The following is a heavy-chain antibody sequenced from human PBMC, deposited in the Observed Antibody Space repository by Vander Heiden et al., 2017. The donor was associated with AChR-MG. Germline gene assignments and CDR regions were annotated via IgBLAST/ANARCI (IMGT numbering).Heavy chain of an antibody. CDR1: GFKFDDYA. CDR3: ARIDDYNYYAVDV. Sequence: EVQLVESGGGVARPGGPLRLSCAASGFKFDDYAMIWVRQAPGKGLEWVAGINWNAGSTDYVDSVRGRFTISRDNARHSLYLQMNSLRVEDTAFYSCARIDDYNYYAVDVWGQGTTVTVSS. CDR2: INWNAGST. V-gene: IGHV3-20*04. J-gene: IGHJ6*02.